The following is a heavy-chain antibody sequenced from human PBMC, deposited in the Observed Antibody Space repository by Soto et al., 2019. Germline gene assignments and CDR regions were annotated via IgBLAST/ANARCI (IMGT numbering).Heavy chain of an antibody. CDR3: ARVRYYGSGSLHWFDP. Sequence: VKVSCKASGGTFSSYAISWVRQAPGQGLEWMGGIIPIFGTANYAQKFQGRVTITADESTSTAYMELSSLRSEDTAVYYCARVRYYGSGSLHWFDPWGQGTLVTVSS. V-gene: IGHV1-69*13. D-gene: IGHD3-10*01. CDR2: IIPIFGTA. J-gene: IGHJ5*02. CDR1: GGTFSSYA.